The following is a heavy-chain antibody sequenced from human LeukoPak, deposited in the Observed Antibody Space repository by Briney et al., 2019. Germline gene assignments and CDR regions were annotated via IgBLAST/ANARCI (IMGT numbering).Heavy chain of an antibody. D-gene: IGHD3-3*01. J-gene: IGHJ4*02. CDR1: GFTFSSYW. Sequence: GGSLRLSCAASGFTFSSYWMSLVRQAPGKGLEWVANIKQDGSEKYYVDSGKGRFTISRDNAKNSLYLQMNSLRAEDTAVYYCASLYYDFWSAYYFDYWGQGTLVTVSS. V-gene: IGHV3-7*01. CDR2: IKQDGSEK. CDR3: ASLYYDFWSAYYFDY.